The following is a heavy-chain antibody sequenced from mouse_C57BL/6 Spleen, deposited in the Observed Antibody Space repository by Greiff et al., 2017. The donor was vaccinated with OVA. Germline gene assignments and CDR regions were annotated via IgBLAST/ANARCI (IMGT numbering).Heavy chain of an antibody. CDR2: INPNNGGT. CDR1: GYTFTDYY. V-gene: IGHV1-26*01. D-gene: IGHD4-1*01. Sequence: EVQLQQSGPELVKPGASVKISCKASGYTFTDYYMNWVKQSHGKSLEWIGDINPNNGGTSYNQKFKGKATLTVDKSSSTAYMELRSLTSEDSAVYYCAINWDMDYWGQGTTLTVSS. CDR3: AINWDMDY. J-gene: IGHJ2*01.